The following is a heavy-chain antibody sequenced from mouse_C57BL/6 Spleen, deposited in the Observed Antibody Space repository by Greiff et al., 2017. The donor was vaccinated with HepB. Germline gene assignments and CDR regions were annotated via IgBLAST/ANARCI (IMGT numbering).Heavy chain of an antibody. CDR1: GYTFTSYW. J-gene: IGHJ4*01. V-gene: IGHV1-52*01. CDR2: IDPSDSET. Sequence: QVQLQQPGAELVRPGSSVKLSCKASGYTFTSYWMHWVKQRPIQGLEWIGNIDPSDSETHYNQKFKDKATLTVDKSSSTAYMQLSSLTSEDSAVYYCARSGYGNYYAMDYWGQGTSVTVSS. D-gene: IGHD2-1*01. CDR3: ARSGYGNYYAMDY.